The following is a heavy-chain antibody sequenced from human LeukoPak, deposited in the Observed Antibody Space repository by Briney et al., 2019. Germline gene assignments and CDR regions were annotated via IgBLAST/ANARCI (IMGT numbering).Heavy chain of an antibody. Sequence: GRSLRLSCAASGFTFDDYAMHWVRQAPGKGLEWVSGISWNSGTKGYADSVKGRFTISRDNAKNSLYLQMNSLRGEDAALYYCAVLHYYAMDVWGQGTTVIVSS. CDR2: ISWNSGTK. CDR3: AVLHYYAMDV. J-gene: IGHJ6*02. D-gene: IGHD2-8*01. CDR1: GFTFDDYA. V-gene: IGHV3-9*01.